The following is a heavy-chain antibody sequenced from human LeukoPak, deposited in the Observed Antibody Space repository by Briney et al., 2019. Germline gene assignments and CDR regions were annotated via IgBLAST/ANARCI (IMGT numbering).Heavy chain of an antibody. V-gene: IGHV1-69*01. CDR1: GGTFSSYA. D-gene: IGHD2-2*02. J-gene: IGHJ6*04. CDR3: ARTVPLRDCSSTSCYIGGNLGYYYYYGMDV. Sequence: SVKVSCKASGGTFSSYAISWVRQAPGHGLEWMGGIIPIFGTANYAQKFQGRVTITADESTSTAYMELSSLRSEDTAVYYCARTVPLRDCSSTSCYIGGNLGYYYYYGMDVWGKGTTVTVSS. CDR2: IIPIFGTA.